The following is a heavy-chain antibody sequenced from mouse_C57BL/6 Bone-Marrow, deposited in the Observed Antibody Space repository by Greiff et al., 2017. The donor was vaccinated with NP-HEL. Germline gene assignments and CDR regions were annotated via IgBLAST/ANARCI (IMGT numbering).Heavy chain of an antibody. CDR2: IDPETGGT. CDR1: GYTFTDYE. D-gene: IGHD1-1*01. V-gene: IGHV1-15*01. J-gene: IGHJ1*03. CDR3: TRNYGSREDWYFDV. Sequence: QVQLKQSGAELVRPGASVTLSCKASGYTFTDYEMHWVKQTPVHGLEWIGAIDPETGGTAYNQKFKGKAILTADKSSSTAYMELRSLTSEDSAVYYCTRNYGSREDWYFDVWGTGTTVTVSS.